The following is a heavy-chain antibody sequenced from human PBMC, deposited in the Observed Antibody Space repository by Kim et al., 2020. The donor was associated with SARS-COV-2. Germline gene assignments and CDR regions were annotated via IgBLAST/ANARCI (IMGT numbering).Heavy chain of an antibody. J-gene: IGHJ4*02. CDR1: GGSISSYY. V-gene: IGHV4-59*13. Sequence: SETLSLTCTVSGGSISSYYWSWIRQPPGKGLEWIGYIYYSGSTNYNPSLKSRVTISVDTSKNQFSLKLSSVTAADTAVYYCARAGATYYYDSSGYYRFDYWGQGTLVTVSS. CDR3: ARAGATYYYDSSGYYRFDY. D-gene: IGHD3-22*01. CDR2: IYYSGST.